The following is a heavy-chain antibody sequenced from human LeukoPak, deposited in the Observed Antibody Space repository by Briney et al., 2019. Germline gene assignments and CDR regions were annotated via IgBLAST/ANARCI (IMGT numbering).Heavy chain of an antibody. CDR2: IYSGGST. CDR1: GFTVSSNY. J-gene: IGHJ5*02. D-gene: IGHD3-3*01. Sequence: PGGSLRLSCAASGFTVSSNYTSWVRQAPGKGLEWVSVIYSGGSTYYADSVKGRFTISRDNSKNTLYLQMNSLRAEDTAVYYCARDHYDFWSGYSGVNWFDPWGQGTLVTVSS. V-gene: IGHV3-66*02. CDR3: ARDHYDFWSGYSGVNWFDP.